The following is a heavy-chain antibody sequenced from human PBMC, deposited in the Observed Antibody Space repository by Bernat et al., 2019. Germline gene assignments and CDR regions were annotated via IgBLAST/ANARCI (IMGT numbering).Heavy chain of an antibody. V-gene: IGHV3-49*05. CDR3: TVYGDYVRWSDY. D-gene: IGHD4-17*01. CDR1: GFTFGDYA. J-gene: IGHJ4*02. Sequence: VQLVESGGGLVKPGRSLRPSCTASGFTFGDYAMSWFRQAPGKGLEWVGFIRSKAYGGTTEYAASVKGRFTISRDDSKSIAYLQMNSLKTEDTAVYYCTVYGDYVRWSDYWGQGTLVTVSS. CDR2: IRSKAYGGTT.